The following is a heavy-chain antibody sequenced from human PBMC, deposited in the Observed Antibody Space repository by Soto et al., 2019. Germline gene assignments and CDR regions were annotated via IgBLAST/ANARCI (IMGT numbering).Heavy chain of an antibody. CDR2: IYYNGST. CDR1: GLTISSASYY. J-gene: IGHJ4*02. CDR3: ARYRISGSWSKFDY. D-gene: IGHD6-13*01. Sequence: QVLLQESGPGLMKPSQTLSLTCTVSGLTISSASYYWSWIRQHPGKGLEWVGNIYYNGSTYYSPSLKSRVTLWVATSKNQFSLRLASVTAADTAVYYCARYRISGSWSKFDYWGQGTLVTVSS. V-gene: IGHV4-31*03.